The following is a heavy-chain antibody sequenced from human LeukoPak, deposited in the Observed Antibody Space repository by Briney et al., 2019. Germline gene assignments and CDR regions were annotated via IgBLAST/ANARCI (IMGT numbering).Heavy chain of an antibody. Sequence: SETLSLTCTVSGYSISSGYYWVWIRQPPGKGLEWIGNIYHSGSTYYNPSLKSRVTISVDTSKNQFSLKVRSVTAADTAVYYCARAGEVLSSSWFWFDPWGQGTLVTVSS. D-gene: IGHD6-13*01. J-gene: IGHJ5*02. CDR1: GYSISSGYY. V-gene: IGHV4-38-2*02. CDR3: ARAGEVLSSSWFWFDP. CDR2: IYHSGST.